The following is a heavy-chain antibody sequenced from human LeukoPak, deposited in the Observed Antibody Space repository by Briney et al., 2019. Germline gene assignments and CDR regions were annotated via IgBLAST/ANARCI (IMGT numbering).Heavy chain of an antibody. V-gene: IGHV4-34*01. CDR3: ARGIQLWLRDFAY. D-gene: IGHD5-18*01. J-gene: IGHJ4*02. CDR2: INHSGST. Sequence: PSETLSLTCAVYGGSFSGYYWSWIRQPPGKGLEWIGEINHSGSTNYNPSLKSRVTISVDTSKNRFSLKLSSVTAADTAVYYCARGIQLWLRDFAYWGQGTLVTVSS. CDR1: GGSFSGYY.